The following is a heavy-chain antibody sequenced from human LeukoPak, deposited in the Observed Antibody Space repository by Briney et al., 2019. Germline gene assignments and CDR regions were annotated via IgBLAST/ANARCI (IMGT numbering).Heavy chain of an antibody. V-gene: IGHV3-48*04. Sequence: GGSLRLSCAASGFTFSSYSMNWVRQAPGKGLEWVSYISSSGSTIYYADSVKGRFTISRDNAKNSLYLQTNSLRAEDTAVYYCARAYDTKYYYYDSSGYYANWGQGTLITVSS. CDR3: ARAYDTKYYYYDSSGYYAN. D-gene: IGHD3-22*01. J-gene: IGHJ4*02. CDR1: GFTFSSYS. CDR2: ISSSGSTI.